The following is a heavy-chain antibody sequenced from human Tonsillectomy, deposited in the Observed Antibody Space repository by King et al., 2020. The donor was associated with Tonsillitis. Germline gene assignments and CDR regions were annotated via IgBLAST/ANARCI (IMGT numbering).Heavy chain of an antibody. V-gene: IGHV1-2*02. Sequence: QVQLVQSGAEVKKPGASVRVSCEASGYTFTGYYLHWVRQAPGQGLEWMGWINPNSGGTNYAQKFQGRVTMTRDTSISAAYMELSRLRSDDTAVYYCARLFSDSSGYPMEAFDIWGQGTMVTVSS. D-gene: IGHD3-22*01. CDR2: INPNSGGT. CDR1: GYTFTGYY. J-gene: IGHJ3*02. CDR3: ARLFSDSSGYPMEAFDI.